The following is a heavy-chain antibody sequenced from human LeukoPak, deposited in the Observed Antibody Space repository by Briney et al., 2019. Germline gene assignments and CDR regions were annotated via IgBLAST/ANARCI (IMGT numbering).Heavy chain of an antibody. CDR1: GGSISSSSYY. D-gene: IGHD3-3*01. CDR2: IYYSGST. Sequence: KPSETLSLTCTVSGGSISSSSYYWGWIRQPPGKGLEWIGSIYYSGSTYYNPSLKSRVTISVDTSKNQFSLKLSSVTAADTAVYYCACSRILGTIFGVSIGGEVDYWGQGTLVTVSS. J-gene: IGHJ4*02. V-gene: IGHV4-39*01. CDR3: ACSRILGTIFGVSIGGEVDY.